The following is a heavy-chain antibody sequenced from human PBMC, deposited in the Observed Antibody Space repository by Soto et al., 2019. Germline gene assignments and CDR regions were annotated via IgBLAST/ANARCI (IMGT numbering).Heavy chain of an antibody. CDR1: GGSFSGYY. CDR2: INHSGST. Sequence: QVQLQQWGAGLLKPSETLSLTCAVYGGSFSGYYWSWIRQPPGKGLEWIGEINHSGSTNYNPSLKSRVTISVDTSKNQFSLKLSSVTAADTAVYYCARCAPIWYYYGMDVWGQGTTVTVSS. J-gene: IGHJ6*02. CDR3: ARCAPIWYYYGMDV. V-gene: IGHV4-34*01.